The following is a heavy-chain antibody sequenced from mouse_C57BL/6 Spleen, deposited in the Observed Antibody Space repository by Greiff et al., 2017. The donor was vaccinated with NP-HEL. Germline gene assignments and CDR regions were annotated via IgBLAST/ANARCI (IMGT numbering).Heavy chain of an antibody. CDR1: GFNIKNTC. V-gene: IGHV14-3*01. J-gene: IGHJ1*03. Sequence: VQLQQSVAELVRPGASVKLSCTASGFNIKNTCMHWVKQRPEQGLEWIGRIDPANGNTKYAPKFQGKATTTADTSSNTAYLQLSSLTSEDTAIYYCASITTVVATHWYFDVWGTGTTVTVSS. CDR2: IDPANGNT. D-gene: IGHD1-1*01. CDR3: ASITTVVATHWYFDV.